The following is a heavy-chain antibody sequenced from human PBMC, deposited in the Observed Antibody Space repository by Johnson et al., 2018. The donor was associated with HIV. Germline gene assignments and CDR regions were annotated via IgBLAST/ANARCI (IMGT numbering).Heavy chain of an antibody. CDR1: GFTVSSNY. J-gene: IGHJ3*02. V-gene: IGHV3-66*01. D-gene: IGHD3-22*01. CDR2: IYSGGST. Sequence: VQLVESGGGVVQPGRSLRLSCAASGFTVSSNYMSWVRQAPGKGLEWVSIIYSGGSTYYADSVQGRFTISSDNSKNSLYLQMNSLRAEDTAVYYCARGGRGRTYYYDSSGSQDAFDIWGQGTMVTVSS. CDR3: ARGGRGRTYYYDSSGSQDAFDI.